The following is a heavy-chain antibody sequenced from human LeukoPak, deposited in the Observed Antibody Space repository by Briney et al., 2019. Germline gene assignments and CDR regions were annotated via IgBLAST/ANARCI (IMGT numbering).Heavy chain of an antibody. CDR1: GYSFTSYW. CDR3: ASRPYYYDSSGYEDAFDI. Sequence: GESLKISCKGSGYSFTSYWIGWVRQMPGKGLEWMGIIYPGDSDTRCSPSFQGQVTISADKSISTAYLQWSSLKASDTAMYYCASRPYYYDSSGYEDAFDIWGQGTMVTVSS. V-gene: IGHV5-51*01. CDR2: IYPGDSDT. D-gene: IGHD3-22*01. J-gene: IGHJ3*02.